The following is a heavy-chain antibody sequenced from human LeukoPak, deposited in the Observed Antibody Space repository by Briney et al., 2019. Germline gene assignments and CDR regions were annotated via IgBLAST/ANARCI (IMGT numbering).Heavy chain of an antibody. V-gene: IGHV4-59*01. CDR2: IFNSADI. CDR3: ASLNYHGSGSPFDY. Sequence: SETLSLTCTVSGVSISSNYWSWTRQPPGEGLECIGYIFNSADIRYNPSLQSRVTISVDTSKNQFSLKLSSVTAADTAIYYCASLNYHGSGSPFDYWGQGMLVTVSS. J-gene: IGHJ4*02. CDR1: GVSISSNY. D-gene: IGHD3-10*01.